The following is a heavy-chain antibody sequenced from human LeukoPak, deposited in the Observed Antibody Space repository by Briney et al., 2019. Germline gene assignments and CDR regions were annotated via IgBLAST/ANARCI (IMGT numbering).Heavy chain of an antibody. D-gene: IGHD2-2*02. Sequence: GGSLRLSCAASGFTDSSNYMSWVRQAPGKGLEWVSVIYSGGSTYYADSVKGRFTISRDNSKNTLYLEMNSLRAEDTAVYYCARVGYLGYCSSTSCYTFDYWGQGTLVTVSS. CDR1: GFTDSSNY. CDR3: ARVGYLGYCSSTSCYTFDY. J-gene: IGHJ4*02. V-gene: IGHV3-66*02. CDR2: IYSGGST.